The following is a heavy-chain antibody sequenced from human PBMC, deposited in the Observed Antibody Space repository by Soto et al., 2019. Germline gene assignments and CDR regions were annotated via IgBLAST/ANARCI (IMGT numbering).Heavy chain of an antibody. D-gene: IGHD2-15*01. CDR3: AKDSGYCSGGSCYSTLGADDAFDI. V-gene: IGHV3-23*01. Sequence: GGSLRLSCAASGFTFSSYAMSWVRQAPGKGLEWVSAISGSGGSTYYADSVKGRFTISRDNSKNTLYLQMNSLRAEDTAVYYCAKDSGYCSGGSCYSTLGADDAFDIWGQGTMVTVSS. CDR1: GFTFSSYA. CDR2: ISGSGGST. J-gene: IGHJ3*02.